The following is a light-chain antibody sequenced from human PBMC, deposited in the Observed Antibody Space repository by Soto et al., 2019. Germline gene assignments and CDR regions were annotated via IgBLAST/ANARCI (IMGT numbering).Light chain of an antibody. CDR1: SSNIGAGYD. V-gene: IGLV1-40*01. Sequence: QSVLTQPPSVSGAPGQRVTISCTGTSSNIGAGYDVPWYQQLPGRAPKLSIYGNSNRPSGDPDRFSGYKSGTSASLAISGFQAEDEADYSCPSYASSLSGLFGGGTKLTVL. CDR2: GNS. J-gene: IGLJ2*01. CDR3: PSYASSLSGL.